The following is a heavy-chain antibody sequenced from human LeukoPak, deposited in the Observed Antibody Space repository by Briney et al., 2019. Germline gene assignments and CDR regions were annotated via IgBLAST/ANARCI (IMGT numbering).Heavy chain of an antibody. CDR2: INPNTGGT. V-gene: IGHV1-2*04. Sequence: ASVKVSCKASGYTFTGYYIHWVRQAPGQGLEWMGWINPNTGGTNYAQKFQGCVTMTRDTSINTAYMELSRLRSDDTVVYYCARVQQDCQTSLGVLRCAFDIWGQGTMVTVSS. J-gene: IGHJ3*02. CDR1: GYTFTGYY. CDR3: ARVQQDCQTSLGVLRCAFDI. D-gene: IGHD3-16*01.